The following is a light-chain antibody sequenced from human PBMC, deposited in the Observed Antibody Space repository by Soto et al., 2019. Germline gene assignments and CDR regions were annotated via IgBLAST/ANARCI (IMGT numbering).Light chain of an antibody. CDR2: GNN. Sequence: QSALTQSPSVSGAPGQRVSISCTGTSSNIGAGFDVHWYQQLPATAPKLLIYGNNNRPSGVPDRFSGSKSGTSASLAITGLQAEDAVDYSSQSYATNLSGGFVFGSGTKVTVL. CDR1: SSNIGAGFD. V-gene: IGLV1-40*01. CDR3: QSYATNLSGGFV. J-gene: IGLJ1*01.